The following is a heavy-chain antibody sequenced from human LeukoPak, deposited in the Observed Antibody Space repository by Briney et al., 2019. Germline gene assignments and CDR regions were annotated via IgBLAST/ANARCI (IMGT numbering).Heavy chain of an antibody. J-gene: IGHJ3*02. V-gene: IGHV3-21*01. CDR1: GFTFSSYS. Sequence: GGSLRLSCAASGFTFSSYSMNWVRQAPGKGLEWVSSISSSSSYIYYADSVKGRFTISRDNAKNSLYLQMNSPRAEDTAVYYCARDMRLRAFDIWGQGTMVTVSS. D-gene: IGHD2-2*01. CDR3: ARDMRLRAFDI. CDR2: ISSSSSYI.